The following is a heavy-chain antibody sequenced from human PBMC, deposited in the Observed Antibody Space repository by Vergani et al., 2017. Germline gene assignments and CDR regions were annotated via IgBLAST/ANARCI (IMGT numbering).Heavy chain of an antibody. J-gene: IGHJ4*02. CDR2: ISSSSSTI. CDR1: GFTFSSYS. V-gene: IGHV3-48*01. Sequence: EVQLVESGGGLVQPGGSLRLSCAASGFTFSSYSMNWVRQAPGKVLEWVSYISSSSSTIYYAYSVTGRFTISRDNAKNSLYLQMNSLRAEDTAVYYCARDSAVFGVVSYFDYWGQGTLVTVSS. D-gene: IGHD3-3*01. CDR3: ARDSAVFGVVSYFDY.